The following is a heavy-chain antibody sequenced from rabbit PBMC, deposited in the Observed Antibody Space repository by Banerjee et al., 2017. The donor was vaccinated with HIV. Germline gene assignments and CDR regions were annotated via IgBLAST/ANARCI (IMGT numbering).Heavy chain of an antibody. CDR1: GFYLSSRYW. J-gene: IGHJ2*01. CDR3: VRDPYSYDEYDDYAFDP. D-gene: IGHD2-1*01. CDR2: IDPIFDIT. V-gene: IGHV1S45*01. Sequence: QEQLEESGGDLVKPEGSLTITCTASGFYLSSRYWICWVRQAPGKGLEWSGCIDPIFDITYYASWVNGRFTISSHNAQNTLYLQLNSLTAADTATYFCVRDPYSYDEYDDYAFDPWGPGTLVTVS.